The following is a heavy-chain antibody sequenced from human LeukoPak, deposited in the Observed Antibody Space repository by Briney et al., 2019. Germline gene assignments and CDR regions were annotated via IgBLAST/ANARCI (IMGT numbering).Heavy chain of an antibody. CDR2: FYTSGNT. V-gene: IGHV4-4*09. Sequence: SETLSLTCSVSGTSITPYSWSWIRQPPGRGLEWIGYFYTSGNTHQNPSLKSRVTMSIEASKNQFSLRLSSMTAADTAVYYCARHRAEMATITDDTFDMWGQGTMVTVSS. CDR1: GTSITPYS. D-gene: IGHD5-24*01. J-gene: IGHJ3*02. CDR3: ARHRAEMATITDDTFDM.